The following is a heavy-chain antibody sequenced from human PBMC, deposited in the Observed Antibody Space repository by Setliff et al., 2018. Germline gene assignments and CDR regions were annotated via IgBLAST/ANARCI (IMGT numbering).Heavy chain of an antibody. CDR1: GYTFTTYA. J-gene: IGHJ6*03. CDR3: ARASRFGTIRYRGDYYMDV. CDR2: INTNTGNP. D-gene: IGHD3-10*01. V-gene: IGHV7-4-1*02. Sequence: GASVKVSCKASGYTFTTYAISWMRQAPGQGLEYMGWINTNTGNPSYAQGSTGRFVFSLDTSVSTAYLQISSLKAEDTAVYYCARASRFGTIRYRGDYYMDVWGKGTTVTVSS.